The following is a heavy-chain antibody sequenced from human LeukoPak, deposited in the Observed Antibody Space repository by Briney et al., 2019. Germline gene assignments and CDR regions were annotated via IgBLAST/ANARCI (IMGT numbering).Heavy chain of an antibody. CDR3: AKIPAHYCSSTSCYRANFDY. CDR2: ISGSGGST. Sequence: PGGSLRLSCVASGFTLSDYAMSWVRQAPGKGLEWVSAISGSGGSTYYADSVKGRFTISRDNSKNTLYLQMNSLRAEDTAVYYCAKIPAHYCSSTSCYRANFDYWGQGTLVTVSS. CDR1: GFTLSDYA. J-gene: IGHJ4*02. D-gene: IGHD2-2*01. V-gene: IGHV3-23*01.